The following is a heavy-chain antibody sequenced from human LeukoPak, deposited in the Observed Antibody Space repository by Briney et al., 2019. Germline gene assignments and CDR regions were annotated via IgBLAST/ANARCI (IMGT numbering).Heavy chain of an antibody. V-gene: IGHV3-21*01. D-gene: IGHD1-14*01. Sequence: GGSLRLSCAASGFTFSSYSMNWVRQAPGKELEWVSSISSSSSYIYYADSVKGRFTTSRDNAKNSLYLQMNSLRAEDTAVYYYAGTGDKGPIDYWGQGTLVTVSS. CDR1: GFTFSSYS. CDR3: AGTGDKGPIDY. CDR2: ISSSSSYI. J-gene: IGHJ4*02.